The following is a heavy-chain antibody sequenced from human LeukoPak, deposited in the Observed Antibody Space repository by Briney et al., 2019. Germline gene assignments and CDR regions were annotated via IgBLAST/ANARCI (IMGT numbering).Heavy chain of an antibody. CDR1: GYTFNNYG. CDR2: ISTYNGNT. J-gene: IGHJ4*02. CDR3: TRAQYLKGYFDY. V-gene: IGHV1-18*01. Sequence: ASVKVSCKASGYTFNNYGISWVRQAPGQGLEWMGWISTYNGNTNYVQKIQGRVTMTTDTSTTTAYMELRSLRSDDTAAYYCTRAQYLKGYFDYWGQGTLVTVSS. D-gene: IGHD2-2*02.